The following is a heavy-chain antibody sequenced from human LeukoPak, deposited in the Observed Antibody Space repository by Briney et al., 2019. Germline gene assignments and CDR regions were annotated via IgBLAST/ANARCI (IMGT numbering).Heavy chain of an antibody. CDR1: GYTFTSYG. CDR2: ISAYNGNT. D-gene: IGHD3-9*01. Sequence: PLASVKVSCKASGYTFTSYGISWVRQAPGQGLEWMGWISAYNGNTNYAQKLQGRVTMTTDTSTSTAYMELSSLRSDDTAVYYCATEHILYYYMDLWGEGTTVTVSS. V-gene: IGHV1-18*01. J-gene: IGHJ6*03. CDR3: ATEHILYYYMDL.